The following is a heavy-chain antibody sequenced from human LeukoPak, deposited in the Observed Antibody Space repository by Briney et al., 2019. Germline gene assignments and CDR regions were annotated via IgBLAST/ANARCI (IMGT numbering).Heavy chain of an antibody. D-gene: IGHD1-7*01. Sequence: SETLSLTCTVSGGSISSYYWSRIRQPPGKGLEWIGYIYYSGSTYYNPSLKSRVTISVDTSKNQFSLKLSSVTAADTAVYYCARVNWNYAGWFDPWGQGTLVTVSS. J-gene: IGHJ5*02. CDR3: ARVNWNYAGWFDP. V-gene: IGHV4-59*08. CDR1: GGSISSYY. CDR2: IYYSGST.